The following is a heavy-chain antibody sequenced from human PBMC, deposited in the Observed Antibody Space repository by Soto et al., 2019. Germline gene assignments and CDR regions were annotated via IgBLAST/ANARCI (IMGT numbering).Heavy chain of an antibody. Sequence: GGSLRLCCAASGFTFSDYYMSWIRQAPGKGLEWVSYISSSSSYTNYADSVKGRFTISRDNAKNSLYLQMNGLRAEDTAVYYCARDYYDVSGYPHLDHWGQGTLVTVSS. CDR3: ARDYYDVSGYPHLDH. CDR1: GFTFSDYY. J-gene: IGHJ4*02. CDR2: ISSSSSYT. V-gene: IGHV3-11*06. D-gene: IGHD3-22*01.